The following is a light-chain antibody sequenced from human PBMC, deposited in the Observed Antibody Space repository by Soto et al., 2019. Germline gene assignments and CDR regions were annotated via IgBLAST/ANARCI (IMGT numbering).Light chain of an antibody. Sequence: QSVLTQPPSVSGAPGQRVTISCTGSSSNIGAGYDVHWYQLLPGTAPKLLIYGNINRPSGVPGRFSGSRSGTSAYLAITGLQAEDEADYYCQSYGLSDYVVFGGGTKLTVL. CDR3: QSYGLSDYVV. CDR1: SSNIGAGYD. J-gene: IGLJ2*01. CDR2: GNI. V-gene: IGLV1-40*01.